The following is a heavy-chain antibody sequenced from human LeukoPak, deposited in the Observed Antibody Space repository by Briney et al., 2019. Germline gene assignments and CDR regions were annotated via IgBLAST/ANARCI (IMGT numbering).Heavy chain of an antibody. J-gene: IGHJ4*02. CDR2: ISGSDVDT. CDR3: AEPEGGYYDIRPD. V-gene: IGHV3-23*01. D-gene: IGHD3-22*01. Sequence: PGGSLRLSCTASGFTFGDYAMSWVRQAPGKGLEWVSAISGSDVDTYYADSVKGRFTISRDNSKNTLYLQMNSLRAEDTAVYYCAEPEGGYYDIRPDWGQGTLVTVSS. CDR1: GFTFGDYA.